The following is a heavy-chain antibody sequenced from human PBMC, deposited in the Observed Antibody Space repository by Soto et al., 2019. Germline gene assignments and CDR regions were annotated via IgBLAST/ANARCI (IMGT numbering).Heavy chain of an antibody. Sequence: QLQLQESGPGLVKPSETLSLTCTVSGGSISSTNSYWGWVRQPPGKGLEWIGSIYYSANIYYNPSLKSRVXMSLDTSVTHFSLELSSVTAADTAVSYCVHWYFALWGRGTLVTVSS. CDR2: IYYSANI. CDR1: GGSISSTNSY. J-gene: IGHJ2*01. CDR3: VHWYFAL. V-gene: IGHV4-39*02.